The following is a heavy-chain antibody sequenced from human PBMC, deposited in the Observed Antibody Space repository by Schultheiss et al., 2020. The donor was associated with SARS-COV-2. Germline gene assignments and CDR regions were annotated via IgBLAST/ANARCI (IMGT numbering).Heavy chain of an antibody. CDR3: ARDLDNDYVWGSTGSVLRY. J-gene: IGHJ4*02. CDR2: IIPIFGTA. Sequence: SVKVSCKASGGTFSSYAISWVRQAPGQGLEWMGGIIPIFGTANYAQKFQGRVTITADESTSTAYMELSSLRSEDTAVYYCARDLDNDYVWGSTGSVLRYWGQGTLVTVSS. V-gene: IGHV1-69*13. CDR1: GGTFSSYA. D-gene: IGHD3-16*01.